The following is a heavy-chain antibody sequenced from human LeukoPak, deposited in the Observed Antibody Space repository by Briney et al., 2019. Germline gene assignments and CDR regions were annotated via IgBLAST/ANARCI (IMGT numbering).Heavy chain of an antibody. CDR3: ARVASGIVSRGPWDYYYGMDV. CDR1: GGSISSYY. Sequence: SETLSLTCTVSGGSISSYYWSWIRQPPGKGLEWIGYIYYSGSTNYNPSLKSRVTISVDTSKNQFSLKLSSVTAADTAVYYCARVASGIVSRGPWDYYYGMDVWGQGTTVTVSS. D-gene: IGHD2/OR15-2a*01. V-gene: IGHV4-59*01. J-gene: IGHJ6*02. CDR2: IYYSGST.